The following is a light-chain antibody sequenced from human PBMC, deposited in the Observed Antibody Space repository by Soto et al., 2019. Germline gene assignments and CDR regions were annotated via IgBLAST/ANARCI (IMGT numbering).Light chain of an antibody. CDR2: SNN. V-gene: IGLV1-44*01. CDR1: SSNIGINT. Sequence: QSVLTQPPSASGTPGQRVTISCSGSSSNIGINTVNWYQQLPGTAPKLLIYSNNQRPSGVPDRFSGSKSGTSASLAISGLQSEDEADYYCAVWDDSLNGPVFGEGTKLTVL. J-gene: IGLJ3*02. CDR3: AVWDDSLNGPV.